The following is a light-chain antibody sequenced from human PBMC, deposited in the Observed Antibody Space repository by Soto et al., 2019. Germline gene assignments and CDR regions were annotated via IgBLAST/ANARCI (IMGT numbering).Light chain of an antibody. CDR2: GAS. V-gene: IGKV3-20*01. J-gene: IGKJ1*01. CDR3: QQYGSSPLWT. CDR1: QSVSSSY. Sequence: EIVLTQSPVTLSLSPGERVTLSCRAIQSVSSSYLAWYQQKPGQAPRLLIYGASSRATGIPDRFSGSGSGTDFTLTISRLEPEDFAVYYCQQYGSSPLWTFGQGTKVDIK.